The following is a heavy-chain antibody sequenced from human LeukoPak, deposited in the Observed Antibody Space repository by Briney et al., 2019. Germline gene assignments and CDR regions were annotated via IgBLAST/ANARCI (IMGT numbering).Heavy chain of an antibody. CDR2: ISSSSSYT. Sequence: GGSLRLSCAASGFTFSDYYMSWIRQAPGKGLEWVSYISSSSSYTNYADSVKGRFTISRDNAKNSLYLQMNSLRAEDTAVYYCARDLGYSYGRDCYYYGMDVWGQGTTVTVSS. D-gene: IGHD5-18*01. CDR1: GFTFSDYY. CDR3: ARDLGYSYGRDCYYYGMDV. J-gene: IGHJ6*02. V-gene: IGHV3-11*06.